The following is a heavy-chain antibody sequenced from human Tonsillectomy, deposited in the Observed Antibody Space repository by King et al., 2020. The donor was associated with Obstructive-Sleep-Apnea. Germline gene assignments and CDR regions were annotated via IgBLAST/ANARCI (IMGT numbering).Heavy chain of an antibody. CDR2: IWYDGSNK. CDR1: GFTFSSYG. J-gene: IGHJ4*02. Sequence: VQLVESGGGVVQPGRSLRLSCAASGFTFSSYGMHWVRQAPGKGLEWVAVIWYDGSNKYYADSVKGRFTISRDNSKNTLYLQMNSLRAEDTAVYYCARDQDSRGAGYYFDYWGQGTLVTVSS. CDR3: ARDQDSRGAGYYFDY. D-gene: IGHD2-15*01. V-gene: IGHV3-33*01.